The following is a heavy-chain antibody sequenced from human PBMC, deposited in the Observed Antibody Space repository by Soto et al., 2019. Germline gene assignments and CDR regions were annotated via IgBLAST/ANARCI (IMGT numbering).Heavy chain of an antibody. J-gene: IGHJ3*02. D-gene: IGHD3-10*01. CDR2: ISSSSSYI. CDR1: GFTFSSYS. V-gene: IGHV3-21*01. CDR3: ASDKTGVKVWFGDFLTPFDAVDN. Sequence: GGSLRLSCAASGFTFSSYSMNWVRQAPGKGLEWVSSISSSSSYIYYADSVKGRFTISRDNAKNSLYLQMNSLRAEDTAVFYCASDKTGVKVWFGDFLTPFDAVDNWGQGTMVTVSS.